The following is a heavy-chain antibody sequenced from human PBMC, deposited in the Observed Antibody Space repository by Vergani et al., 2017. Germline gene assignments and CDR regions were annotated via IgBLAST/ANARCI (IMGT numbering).Heavy chain of an antibody. J-gene: IGHJ4*02. CDR2: IRGTDTYT. CDR1: GFTFSSYG. CDR3: ATELGYCGGGSCDRLY. V-gene: IGHV3-23*04. Sequence: VQLVESGGGLVKPGGSLRLSCVASGFTFSSYGMNWVRQAPGKGLEWVSGIRGTDTYTFYADSVKGRFSISRDNSKNTLFLQMSALRAEDTAVYYCATELGYCGGGSCDRLYWGQGTLVTVS. D-gene: IGHD2-15*01.